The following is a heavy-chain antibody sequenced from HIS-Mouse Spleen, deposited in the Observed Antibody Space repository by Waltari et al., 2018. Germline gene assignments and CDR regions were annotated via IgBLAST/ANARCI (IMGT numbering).Heavy chain of an antibody. CDR1: GGSFSGYY. CDR2: INHSGST. J-gene: IGHJ5*02. Sequence: QVQLQQWGAGLLKPSETLSLTCAGYGGSFSGYYWSWFRQPPGKGLEWIGEINHSGSTNYNPSLKSRVTISVDTSKNQFSLKLSSVTAADTAVYYCARGLGDGYNFWFDPWGQGTLVTVSS. V-gene: IGHV4-34*01. D-gene: IGHD5-12*01. CDR3: ARGLGDGYNFWFDP.